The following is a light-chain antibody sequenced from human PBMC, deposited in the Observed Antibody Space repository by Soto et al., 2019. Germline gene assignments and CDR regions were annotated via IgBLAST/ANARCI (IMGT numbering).Light chain of an antibody. CDR1: SSDVGGYNY. V-gene: IGLV2-14*01. CDR2: DVG. CDR3: SSYTSTTSLV. J-gene: IGLJ2*01. Sequence: QSVLTQPASVSGSPGQSISISCTGTSSDVGGYNYVSWYQQHPGKAPKLMIYDVGDRPSGISNRFSGSKSGNTAFLTISGLQAEDEADYYCSSYTSTTSLVFGGGTQLTVL.